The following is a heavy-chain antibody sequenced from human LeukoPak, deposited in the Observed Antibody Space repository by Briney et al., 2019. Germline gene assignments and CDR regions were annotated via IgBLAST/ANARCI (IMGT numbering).Heavy chain of an antibody. J-gene: IGHJ4*02. Sequence: SETLSLTCTVSGGSISSYYWSWIRQPAGKGLEWIGRIYTTGSTNYNPSLKSRVTMSVDTSKNQISLKVNSVTAADTAVYYCARESYSSSYLFDFWGQGTLVTVSS. D-gene: IGHD6-6*01. CDR2: IYTTGST. V-gene: IGHV4-4*07. CDR3: ARESYSSSYLFDF. CDR1: GGSISSYY.